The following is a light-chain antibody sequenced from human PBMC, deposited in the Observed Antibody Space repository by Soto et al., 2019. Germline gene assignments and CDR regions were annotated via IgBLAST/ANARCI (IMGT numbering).Light chain of an antibody. CDR2: AAT. CDR1: QAISSW. CDR3: QQSSDFPLT. V-gene: IGKV1D-12*01. Sequence: DIEMTQTPSFVSASLGDRVTIICLASQAISSWLAWYHQKPGKAPNLLIYAATILQSAVPSRFSGSESETDFSLTISSLQPEDFPTYFCQQSSDFPLTFGGGTEV. J-gene: IGKJ4*01.